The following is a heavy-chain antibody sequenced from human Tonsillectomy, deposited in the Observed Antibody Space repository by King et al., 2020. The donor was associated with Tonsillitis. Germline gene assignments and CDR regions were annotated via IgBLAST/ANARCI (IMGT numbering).Heavy chain of an antibody. CDR3: AREGGSEGPYYYYYGMDV. D-gene: IGHD3-16*01. CDR2: TSYDGSNK. V-gene: IGHV3-30*04. CDR1: GFTFRTYA. Sequence: VQLVESGGGVVQPGRSLRLSCAASGFTFRTYAIHWVRQAPGKGLEWVALTSYDGSNKYYADSVKGRFTISRDNSKNTLYLQMNSLRAEDTAVYYCAREGGSEGPYYYYYGMDVWGQGTTVTVSS. J-gene: IGHJ6*02.